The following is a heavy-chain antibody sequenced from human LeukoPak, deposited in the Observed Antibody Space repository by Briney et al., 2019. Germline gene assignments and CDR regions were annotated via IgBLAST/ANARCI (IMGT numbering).Heavy chain of an antibody. CDR3: ARGGLPRENWFDP. Sequence: SETLSLSCTVSDGSISTYYWSWIRQPAGKGLEWIGRIYTTGSTNYNPSLKSRVTMSVDTSKNQFSLKLSSVTAADTAVYYCARGGLPRENWFDPWGQGTLVTVSS. CDR2: IYTTGST. D-gene: IGHD1-26*01. CDR1: DGSISTYY. J-gene: IGHJ5*02. V-gene: IGHV4-4*07.